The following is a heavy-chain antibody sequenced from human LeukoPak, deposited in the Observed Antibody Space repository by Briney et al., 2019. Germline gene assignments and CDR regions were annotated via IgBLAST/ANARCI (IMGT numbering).Heavy chain of an antibody. CDR1: GFTFSYYS. D-gene: IGHD4-17*01. CDR2: ISSSSSYI. CDR3: ARVNAVTTDPYYYGMDV. Sequence: GGSLRLSCAASGFTFSYYSMNWVCQAPGQGLESVSSISSSSSYIYYADSVKGRFTISRDNAKNSLYLQMNSLRAEYTAVYYCARVNAVTTDPYYYGMDVWGQGTTVTVSS. J-gene: IGHJ6*02. V-gene: IGHV3-21*01.